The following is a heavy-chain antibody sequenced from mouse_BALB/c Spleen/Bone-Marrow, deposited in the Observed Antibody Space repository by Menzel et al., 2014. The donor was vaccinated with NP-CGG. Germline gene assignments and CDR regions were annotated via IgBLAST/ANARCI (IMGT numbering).Heavy chain of an antibody. CDR2: IWAGGST. V-gene: IGHV2-9*02. CDR1: GFSLTNYG. J-gene: IGHJ4*01. D-gene: IGHD3-2*02. Sequence: QVQLQQSGPGLVAPSQSLSITCTVSGFSLTNYGVHWVRQPPGKGLEWLGVIWAGGSTNYNSALMSRLSISKDNSKSQVFLKMNSLQTDDTAMYYCARATSSAVGAMDYWGQGTSVTVSS. CDR3: ARATSSAVGAMDY.